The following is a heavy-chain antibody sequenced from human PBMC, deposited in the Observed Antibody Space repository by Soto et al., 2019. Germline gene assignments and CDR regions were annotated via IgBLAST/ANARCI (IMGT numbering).Heavy chain of an antibody. V-gene: IGHV4-34*01. CDR2: ISHSGST. J-gene: IGHJ4*02. CDR3: ARGGWSVRFDY. D-gene: IGHD6-19*01. Sequence: SETLSLTCAVYGGSFSGYYWSWIRQPPGKGLEWIGEISHSGSTNYTPSLKSRVTISVDTSKNQFSLKLSSVTAADTAVYYCARGGWSVRFDYWGQGALVTVSS. CDR1: GGSFSGYY.